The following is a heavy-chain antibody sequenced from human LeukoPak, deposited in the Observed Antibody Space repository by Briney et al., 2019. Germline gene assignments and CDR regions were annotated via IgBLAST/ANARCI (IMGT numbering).Heavy chain of an antibody. D-gene: IGHD3-10*01. CDR1: GFTFSTFG. J-gene: IGHJ4*02. V-gene: IGHV3-48*03. CDR3: ARDWDTMVRGVSYFDY. CDR2: ISSTGSAI. Sequence: GGSLRLACAASGFTFSTFGFNWVRQTPGKGLEWISYISSTGSAIYYADSVKGRFTISRDNAKNSLYLQMNSLRAEDTAVYYCARDWDTMVRGVSYFDYWGQGTLVTVSS.